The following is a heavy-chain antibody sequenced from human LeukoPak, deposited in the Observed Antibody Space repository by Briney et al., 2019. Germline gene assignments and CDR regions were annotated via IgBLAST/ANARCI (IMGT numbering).Heavy chain of an antibody. CDR3: ARAYSSGWYAMSAFDI. CDR2: INPNSGGT. CDR1: GYTFTGYY. Sequence: ASVKVSCKASGYTFTGYYMHWVRQAPGQGLEWMGWINPNSGGTNYAQKFQGRVAMTRDTSISTAYMELSRLRSDDTAVYYCARAYSSGWYAMSAFDIWGQGTMVTVSS. D-gene: IGHD6-19*01. V-gene: IGHV1-2*02. J-gene: IGHJ3*02.